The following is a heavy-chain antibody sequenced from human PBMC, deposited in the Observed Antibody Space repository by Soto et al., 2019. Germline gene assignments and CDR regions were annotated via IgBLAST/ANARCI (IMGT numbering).Heavy chain of an antibody. Sequence: QVTLKESGPVLVKPTETLTLTCTVSGFSLSNARMGVSWIRQPPGKALEWLAHIFSNDEKSYSTSLKSRITISKNTSIIQVRLTMTNMDPVNTVTNCFARLYVSVPYYYDYGMDVWGLGTTVTVAS. CDR3: ARLYVSVPYYYDYGMDV. V-gene: IGHV2-26*01. J-gene: IGHJ6*02. D-gene: IGHD3-10*01. CDR1: GFSLSNARMG. CDR2: IFSNDEK.